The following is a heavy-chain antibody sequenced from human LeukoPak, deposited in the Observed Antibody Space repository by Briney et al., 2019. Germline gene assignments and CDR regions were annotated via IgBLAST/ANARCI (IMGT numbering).Heavy chain of an antibody. CDR1: GGSISSLY. V-gene: IGHV4-59*08. J-gene: IGHJ4*02. CDR2: IYYTGST. Sequence: SETLSLTCPVSGGSISSLYWSWIRQPPGKGLEWIGYIYYTGSTNYNPSLKSRVTMFVDMSKNQFSLRLSSVTAADTAVYYCARHRAYSSSSPFDYWGQGTLVTVSS. CDR3: ARHRAYSSSSPFDY. D-gene: IGHD6-6*01.